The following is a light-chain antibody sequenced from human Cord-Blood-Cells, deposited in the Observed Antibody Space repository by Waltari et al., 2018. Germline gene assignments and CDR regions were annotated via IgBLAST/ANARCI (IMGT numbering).Light chain of an antibody. Sequence: DIQMTQSPSSLSASVGDRFTITCRASQSISSYLNWYQQKPGKSPKLLIYAASSLQSGVPSRFSGSVSGTDFTLTISSLQTEDFATYYCQQSYSTPYSFGQGTKLEIK. CDR2: AAS. V-gene: IGKV1-39*01. CDR1: QSISSY. CDR3: QQSYSTPYS. J-gene: IGKJ2*03.